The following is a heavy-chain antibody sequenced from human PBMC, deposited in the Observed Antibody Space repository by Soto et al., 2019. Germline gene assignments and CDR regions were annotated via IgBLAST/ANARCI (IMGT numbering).Heavy chain of an antibody. D-gene: IGHD5-12*01. CDR2: ISRTSSAI. CDR1: GFTLSSYS. Sequence: GGSLRLSCAASGFTLSSYSMNWVRQAPGKGQDWVAYISRTSSAIYYADSVKGRFTISRDNANNSLFLQMNSLRDEDTAVYYCARDGGYSGYDIDYWGLGTLVTVSS. CDR3: ARDGGYSGYDIDY. J-gene: IGHJ4*02. V-gene: IGHV3-48*02.